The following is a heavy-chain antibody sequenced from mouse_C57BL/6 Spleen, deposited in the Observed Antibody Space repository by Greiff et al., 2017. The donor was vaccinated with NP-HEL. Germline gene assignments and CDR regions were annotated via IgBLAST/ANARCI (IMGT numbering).Heavy chain of an antibody. CDR2: INPNNGGT. CDR1: GYTFTDYN. CDR3: ARGFYYYGSSPWFAY. V-gene: IGHV1-18*01. Sequence: EVQLQQSGPELVKPGASVKIPCKASGYTFTDYNMDWVKQSHGKSLEWIGDINPNNGGTIYNQKFKGKATLTVDKSSSTAYMELRSLTSEDTAVYYCARGFYYYGSSPWFAYWGQGTLVTVSA. D-gene: IGHD1-1*01. J-gene: IGHJ3*01.